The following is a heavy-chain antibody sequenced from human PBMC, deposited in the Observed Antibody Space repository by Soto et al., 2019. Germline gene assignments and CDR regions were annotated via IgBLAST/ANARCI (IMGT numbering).Heavy chain of an antibody. CDR3: STAPLGYCSASSCYHYFDY. V-gene: IGHV3-15*05. Sequence: EVQLVESGGGLVEPGGSLRLSCATSGFAFSNAWMSWVRQTPGKGLEWVGRIKTKADDGTADYAAPVKDRFIISRDDSKNTLYLEMNNLKTEDTAVYYCSTAPLGYCSASSCYHYFDYWGQGTLATVSS. J-gene: IGHJ4*02. D-gene: IGHD2-2*01. CDR1: GFAFSNAW. CDR2: IKTKADDGTA.